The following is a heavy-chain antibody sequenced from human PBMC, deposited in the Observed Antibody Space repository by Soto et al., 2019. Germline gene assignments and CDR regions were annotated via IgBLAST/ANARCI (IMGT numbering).Heavy chain of an antibody. D-gene: IGHD3-10*01. CDR1: GYSFTSLD. J-gene: IGHJ4*02. Sequence: XSVKVSCKASGYSFTSLDINWVRQTTVQGLEWMGWMEASSAKTGYAQRFQDRVTMTRDTSINTAYMELRSLTSDDTAFYYCARGVTAGVDYWGQGTLVTVSS. V-gene: IGHV1-8*01. CDR2: MEASSAKT. CDR3: ARGVTAGVDY.